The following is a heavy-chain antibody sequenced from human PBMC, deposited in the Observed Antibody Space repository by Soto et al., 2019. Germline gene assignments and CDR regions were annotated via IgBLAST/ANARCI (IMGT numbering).Heavy chain of an antibody. Sequence: QVQLQESGPGLVKPSQTLSLTCTVSGGSISSGGYFWSWIRQPPGKGLEWIGNIFYSGTTYYNPSLKRRVTISVDTSKNQFPLKLSSVSAADTAVYFCARGVLDWGQGTLVTVSS. D-gene: IGHD1-1*01. CDR1: GGSISSGGYF. CDR3: ARGVLD. CDR2: IFYSGTT. V-gene: IGHV4-31*03. J-gene: IGHJ4*02.